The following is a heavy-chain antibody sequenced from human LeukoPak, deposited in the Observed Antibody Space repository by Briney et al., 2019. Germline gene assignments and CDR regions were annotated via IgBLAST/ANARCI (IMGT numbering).Heavy chain of an antibody. V-gene: IGHV1-18*01. CDR1: GYTFTSYG. Sequence: ASVKVSCKASGYTFTSYGISWVRQAPGQGLEWMGWISAYNGNTNYAQKLQGRVTMTTDTSTSTAYMELRSLRSDDTAVYYCASVGRAGTGQKWFDPWGQGTLVTVSS. D-gene: IGHD6-13*01. CDR3: ASVGRAGTGQKWFDP. CDR2: ISAYNGNT. J-gene: IGHJ5*02.